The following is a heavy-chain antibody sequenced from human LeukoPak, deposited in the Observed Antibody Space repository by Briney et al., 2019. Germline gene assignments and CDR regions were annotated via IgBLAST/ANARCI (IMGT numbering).Heavy chain of an antibody. Sequence: TSETLSLTCTVSGGSISSYYWSWIRQPPGKGLEWIGEINHSGSTNYNPSLKSRVTISVDTSKNQFSLKLSSVTAADTAVYYCARWESFERAMIVVVTPTNAFDIWGQGTMVTVSS. CDR2: INHSGST. CDR1: GGSISSYY. J-gene: IGHJ3*02. CDR3: ARWESFERAMIVVVTPTNAFDI. D-gene: IGHD3-22*01. V-gene: IGHV4-34*01.